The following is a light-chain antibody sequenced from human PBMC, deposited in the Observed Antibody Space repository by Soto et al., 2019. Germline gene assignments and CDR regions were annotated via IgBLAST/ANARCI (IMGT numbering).Light chain of an antibody. V-gene: IGKV1-12*01. Sequence: IQMTQSPSTLSGSVGDSVTITCRASQDISSWLAWYQQKPGKAPKLLIYTASLLQSGVPSRFSGSGFGTDFTLSVSSLQPEDVATYYCQQSNTFVTFGGGTKVDIK. CDR1: QDISSW. CDR2: TAS. J-gene: IGKJ4*01. CDR3: QQSNTFVT.